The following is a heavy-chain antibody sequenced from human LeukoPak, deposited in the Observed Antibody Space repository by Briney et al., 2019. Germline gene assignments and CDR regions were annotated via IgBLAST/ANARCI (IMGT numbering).Heavy chain of an antibody. V-gene: IGHV4-30-2*01. CDR3: ARLIKGVFY. Sequence: SETLSLTCAVSGGSISSGGYSWSWIRQPPGKGLEWIVYIYHSGSTYYNPSLKSRVTISVVRSKNQFSLKLSSVTAADTAVYYCARLIKGVFYWGQGTLVTVSS. J-gene: IGHJ4*02. CDR1: GGSISSGGYS. D-gene: IGHD5-24*01. CDR2: IYHSGST.